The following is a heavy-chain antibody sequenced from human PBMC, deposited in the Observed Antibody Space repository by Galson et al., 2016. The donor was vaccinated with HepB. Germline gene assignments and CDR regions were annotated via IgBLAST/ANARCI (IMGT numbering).Heavy chain of an antibody. J-gene: IGHJ6*02. CDR3: AREAKLAAPDYYGMDV. CDR2: INSDGSTT. V-gene: IGHV3-74*01. CDR1: GFTFNTYW. D-gene: IGHD6-13*01. Sequence: LRLSCAASGFTFNTYWLGWVRQGPGKGLVWVSRINSDGSTTTYADSVKGRFTISGDNAKKTLYLQMNSQRSEDTAVYYCAREAKLAAPDYYGMDVWGQGTTVTVSS.